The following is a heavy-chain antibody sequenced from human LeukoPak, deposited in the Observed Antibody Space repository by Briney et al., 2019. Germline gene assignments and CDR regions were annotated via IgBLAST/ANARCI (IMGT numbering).Heavy chain of an antibody. V-gene: IGHV1-2*02. D-gene: IGHD3-9*01. Sequence: GASVKVSCKASGYTFADCYMHWVRQAPGQGLEWMGWINPNSGGTNYAQKFQGRVTMTRDTSISTAYMELSRLRSDDTAVYYCARAGYDILTGYYQFDYWGQGTLVTVSS. CDR1: GYTFADCY. CDR2: INPNSGGT. J-gene: IGHJ4*02. CDR3: ARAGYDILTGYYQFDY.